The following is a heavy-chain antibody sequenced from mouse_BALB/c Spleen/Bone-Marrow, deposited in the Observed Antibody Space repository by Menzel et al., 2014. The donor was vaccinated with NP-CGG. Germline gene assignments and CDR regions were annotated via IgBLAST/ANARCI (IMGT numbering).Heavy chain of an antibody. CDR2: INPSTGYT. CDR1: GYTFTSYW. Sequence: QVQLQQPGAELAKPGASVKMSCKASGYTFTSYWMHWVKQRPGQGLEWIGYINPSTGYTEYSQKFKDKATLTADKSSSTAYMQLSCLTSEDSAVYYCVRSTGAMGYWGQGTSVTVSS. J-gene: IGHJ4*01. V-gene: IGHV1-7*01. CDR3: VRSTGAMGY. D-gene: IGHD3-2*01.